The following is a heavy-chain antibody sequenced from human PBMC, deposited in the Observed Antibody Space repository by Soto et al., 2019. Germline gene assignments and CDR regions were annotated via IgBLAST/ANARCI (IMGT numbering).Heavy chain of an antibody. CDR1: GDSIRSSSHY. Sequence: PSEALSLTCTVSGDSIRSSSHYWAWNRQPPGKGLEWIGGFYYSGSPYYNPSLKSRVTISVDTSKNQFSLNLSSVTAADTAVYYCAKLRYFDWSSYNWFEYWGQGTPVTVSS. D-gene: IGHD3-9*01. CDR3: AKLRYFDWSSYNWFEY. J-gene: IGHJ5*01. CDR2: FYYSGSP. V-gene: IGHV4-39*01.